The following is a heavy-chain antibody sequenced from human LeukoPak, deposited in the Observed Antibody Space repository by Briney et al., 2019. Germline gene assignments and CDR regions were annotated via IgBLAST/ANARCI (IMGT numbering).Heavy chain of an antibody. CDR2: IIPIFGTA. D-gene: IGHD6-19*01. CDR1: GYTFTSYD. V-gene: IGHV1-69*13. CDR3: ARHRDGWSVIDY. J-gene: IGHJ4*02. Sequence: SVKVSCKASGYTFTSYDINWVRQAPGQGLEWMGGIIPIFGTANYAQKFQGRVTITADESTSTAYMELSSLRSEDTAVYYCARHRDGWSVIDYWGQGTLVTVSS.